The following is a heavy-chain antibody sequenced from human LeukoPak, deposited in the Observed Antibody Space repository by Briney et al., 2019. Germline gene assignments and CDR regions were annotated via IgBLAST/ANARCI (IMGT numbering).Heavy chain of an antibody. Sequence: PGGSLRLSCAASGFTFSTYWMQWVRQAPGKGLVWVSRINTDGSGTTYADSVKGRFTISRDNAKNTLSLQMNSLRADDTAVFYCARVEGGYSIDYWGQGTLVTVSS. V-gene: IGHV3-74*01. CDR1: GFTFSTYW. D-gene: IGHD2-15*01. J-gene: IGHJ4*02. CDR2: INTDGSGT. CDR3: ARVEGGYSIDY.